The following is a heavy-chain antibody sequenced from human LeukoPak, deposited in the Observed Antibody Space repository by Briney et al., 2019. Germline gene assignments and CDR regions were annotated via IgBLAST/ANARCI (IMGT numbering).Heavy chain of an antibody. V-gene: IGHV4-59*08. D-gene: IGHD3-9*01. CDR1: GGSISSHY. Sequence: SDTLSHIYTVSGGSISSHYWRGLGHPPGEAVEGIGYIYYSGSTHYNPSLKSRVTISVDTSKTQFSLKLSSVTAADTAVYYCASSGRPGYFDWLLSPGYYYYGMDVWGQGTTVTVSS. J-gene: IGHJ6*02. CDR2: IYYSGST. CDR3: ASSGRPGYFDWLLSPGYYYYGMDV.